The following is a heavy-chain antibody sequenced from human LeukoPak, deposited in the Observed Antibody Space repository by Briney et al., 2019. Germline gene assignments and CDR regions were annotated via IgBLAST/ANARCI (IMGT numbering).Heavy chain of an antibody. CDR2: IDPSDSYI. CDR3: ALGIAAAAEYFQH. V-gene: IGHV5-10-1*01. J-gene: IGHJ1*01. Sequence: GKSLKISCKGSGYSFTSYWITWVRQMPGKGLEWMGRIDPSDSYINYSPSFQGHVTISSDKSINTAYLQWSSLKASDTAMYYCALGIAAAAEYFQHWGQGTLVTVSS. CDR1: GYSFTSYW. D-gene: IGHD6-13*01.